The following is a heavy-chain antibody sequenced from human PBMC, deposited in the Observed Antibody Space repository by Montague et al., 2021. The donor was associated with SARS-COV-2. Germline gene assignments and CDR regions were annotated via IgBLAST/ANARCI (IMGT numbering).Heavy chain of an antibody. Sequence: SETLSLTCAVYGGSLSGYYWSWIRQPPGKGLEWIGEINHSGSTNYNPSLKSRVTISVDTSKNQFSLKLSSVTAADTATYYCASGIYPSGSYYNRYYYGLNIWGPGITVIVSS. CDR3: ASGIYPSGSYYNRYYYGLNI. D-gene: IGHD3-10*01. J-gene: IGHJ6*02. CDR1: GGSLSGYY. V-gene: IGHV4-34*01. CDR2: INHSGST.